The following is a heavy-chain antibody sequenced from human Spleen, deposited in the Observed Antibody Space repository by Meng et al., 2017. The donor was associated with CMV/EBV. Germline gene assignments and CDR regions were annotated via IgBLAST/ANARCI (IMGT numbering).Heavy chain of an antibody. CDR3: ARVVTALWGYYFDY. J-gene: IGHJ4*02. D-gene: IGHD2-21*02. Sequence: QLQLQESGSGLVKPSQTLSLTCAVSGGSISSGGYSWSWIRQPPGKGLEWIGYIYHSGSTYYNPSLKSRVTISVDRSKNQFSLKLSSVTAADTAMYYCARVVTALWGYYFDYWGQGTLVTVSS. V-gene: IGHV4-30-2*01. CDR2: IYHSGST. CDR1: GGSISSGGYS.